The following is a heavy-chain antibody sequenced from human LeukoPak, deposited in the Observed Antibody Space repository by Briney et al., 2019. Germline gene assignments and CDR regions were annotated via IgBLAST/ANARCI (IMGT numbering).Heavy chain of an antibody. J-gene: IGHJ5*02. V-gene: IGHV4-39*01. D-gene: IGHD6-13*01. CDR3: ARRGYSSSRYDP. CDR1: GGSISSSSYY. Sequence: PSETLSLTCTVSGGSISSSSYYWGWIRQPPGKGLEWIGNIYYSGSIYYNPSLKSRVTVSVDTSKNQFSLKLSSVTAADTAMYYCARRGYSSSRYDPWGQGTLVTVSS. CDR2: IYYSGSI.